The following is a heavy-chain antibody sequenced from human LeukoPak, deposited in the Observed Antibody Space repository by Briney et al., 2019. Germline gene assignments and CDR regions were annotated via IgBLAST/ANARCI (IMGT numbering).Heavy chain of an antibody. Sequence: PGGSLRLSCVVSGFTFRNFGMHWVRQAPGKGLEWVAVIYYDGRDKYCVDSVKGRFAVSRDNSKNTLYLQMNNLRVEDTAVYHCARDRSQHYFDYWGQGALVTVSS. CDR3: ARDRSQHYFDY. V-gene: IGHV3-33*01. J-gene: IGHJ4*02. CDR1: GFTFRNFG. D-gene: IGHD5-18*01. CDR2: IYYDGRDK.